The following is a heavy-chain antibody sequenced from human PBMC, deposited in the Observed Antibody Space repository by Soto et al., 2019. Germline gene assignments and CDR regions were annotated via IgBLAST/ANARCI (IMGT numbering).Heavy chain of an antibody. D-gene: IGHD6-13*01. Sequence: QVQLVESGGGVVQPGRSLRLSCAASGFTFSSYGMHWVRQAPGKGLEWVAVISYDGSNKYYADSVKGRFTISRDNSKNTLYRQMNSLRAEDTAVYYCAKGTSSSWSHYSFDIWGQGTMVTVSS. V-gene: IGHV3-30*18. CDR3: AKGTSSSWSHYSFDI. J-gene: IGHJ3*02. CDR2: ISYDGSNK. CDR1: GFTFSSYG.